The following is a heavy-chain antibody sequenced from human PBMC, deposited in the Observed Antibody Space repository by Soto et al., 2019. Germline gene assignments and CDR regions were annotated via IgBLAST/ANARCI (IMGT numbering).Heavy chain of an antibody. Sequence: EVQLVESGGGLVQPGRSLRLSCAASGFTFDDYAMHWVRQAPGKGLEWVSGISWNSGSIGYADSVKGRFTISRDNAKNSLYLQMNSLRAEDTALYYCAKEGGAVAGFDYWGQGTLVTVSS. D-gene: IGHD6-19*01. V-gene: IGHV3-9*01. CDR1: GFTFDDYA. J-gene: IGHJ4*02. CDR3: AKEGGAVAGFDY. CDR2: ISWNSGSI.